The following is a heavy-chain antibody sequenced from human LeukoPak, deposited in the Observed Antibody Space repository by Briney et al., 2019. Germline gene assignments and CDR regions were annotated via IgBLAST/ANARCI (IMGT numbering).Heavy chain of an antibody. J-gene: IGHJ4*02. CDR2: IYYSGST. D-gene: IGHD6-19*01. V-gene: IGHV4-59*01. Sequence: SETLSLTCTVSGGSISSYYWSWIRQPPGKGLEWIGYIYYSGSTNYNPSIKSRVTISVDTSKNQFSLKLSSVTAADTAVYYCARELSVAGLDYWGQGTLVTVSS. CDR3: ARELSVAGLDY. CDR1: GGSISSYY.